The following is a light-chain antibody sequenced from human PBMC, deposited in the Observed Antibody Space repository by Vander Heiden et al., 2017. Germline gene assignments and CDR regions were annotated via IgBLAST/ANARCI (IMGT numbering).Light chain of an antibody. CDR1: QSISSW. CDR3: QQYNSYRYT. V-gene: IGKV1-5*03. Sequence: DIQMTQSPSTLSASVGDRVTITCRASQSISSWLAWYQQKPGKAPKLLIYKASSLESGVQSRFSGSGSGTEFTLTISSLQPDDFATYYCQQYNSYRYTFGQGTKLEIK. CDR2: KAS. J-gene: IGKJ2*01.